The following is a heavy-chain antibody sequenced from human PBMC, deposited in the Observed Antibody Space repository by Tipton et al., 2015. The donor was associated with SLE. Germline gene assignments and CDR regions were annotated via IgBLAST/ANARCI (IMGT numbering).Heavy chain of an antibody. CDR3: ATLGAVAGTVFDY. Sequence: SLRLSCAASGFTFSSYGMHWVRQAPGKGLEWVAVIWYDGSNKYYADSVKGRFTISRDNSKNTLYLQVNSLRAEDTAVYYCATLGAVAGTVFDYWGQGTLVTVSS. CDR2: IWYDGSNK. V-gene: IGHV3-33*01. CDR1: GFTFSSYG. D-gene: IGHD6-19*01. J-gene: IGHJ4*02.